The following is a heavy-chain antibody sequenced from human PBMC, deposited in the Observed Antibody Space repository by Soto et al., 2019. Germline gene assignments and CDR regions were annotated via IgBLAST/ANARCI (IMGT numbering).Heavy chain of an antibody. Sequence: QVQLQESGPGLVKPSQTLSLTCTVSGGSISSGGYYWSWIRQHPGKGLEWIGYIYYSGSTYYNPSLKSRVTISVDTSKNQFSLKLSSVTAAETAVYYCARASDSGYDYFGSKGYAFDIWGQGTMVTVSS. CDR1: GGSISSGGYY. D-gene: IGHD5-12*01. CDR3: ARASDSGYDYFGSKGYAFDI. J-gene: IGHJ3*02. CDR2: IYYSGST. V-gene: IGHV4-31*03.